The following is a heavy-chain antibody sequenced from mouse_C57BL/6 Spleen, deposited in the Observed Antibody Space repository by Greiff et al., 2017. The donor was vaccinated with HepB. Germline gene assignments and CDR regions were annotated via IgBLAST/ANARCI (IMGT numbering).Heavy chain of an antibody. J-gene: IGHJ1*03. CDR1: GFTFSDAW. Sequence: VQGVESGGGLVQPGGSMKLSCAASGFTFSDAWMDWVRQSPEKGLEWVAEIRNKANNHATYYAESVQGRFTISRDDSKSSVYLQMNSLRAEDTGIYYCTRGLGRLYWYFDVWGTGTTVTVSS. CDR3: TRGLGRLYWYFDV. V-gene: IGHV6-6*01. CDR2: IRNKANNHAT. D-gene: IGHD4-1*01.